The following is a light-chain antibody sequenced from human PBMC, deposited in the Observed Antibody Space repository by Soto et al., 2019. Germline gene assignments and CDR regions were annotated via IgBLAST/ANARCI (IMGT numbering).Light chain of an antibody. CDR2: DVG. CDR1: SSDVGGYNY. Sequence: QSALTQPASVSGSPGQSITISCTGNSSDVGGYNYVSWYQHHPGKAPKLMIYDVGNRPSGVSNRFSGSKSGNTASLTISGLQAEDEADYYCSSYTISSTVVFGGGTKLTVL. V-gene: IGLV2-14*03. CDR3: SSYTISSTVV. J-gene: IGLJ2*01.